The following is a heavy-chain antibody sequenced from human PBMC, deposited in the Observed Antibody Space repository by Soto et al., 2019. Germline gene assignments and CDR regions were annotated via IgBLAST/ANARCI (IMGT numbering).Heavy chain of an antibody. V-gene: IGHV1-69*01. J-gene: IGHJ3*02. D-gene: IGHD6-6*01. CDR3: ATISSSSMLPYFAFDI. CDR2: IIAIFRTT. CDR1: GGTFSNYA. Sequence: QVQLVQSGAEVKKPGSSVKVSCKASGGTFSNYAFSWVRQAPGQGLEWVGGIIAIFRTTKNAQKFQGRVTSISDDSTSTAYMELSSLRSEDTAVYYCATISSSSMLPYFAFDIWGQGTVVTVSS.